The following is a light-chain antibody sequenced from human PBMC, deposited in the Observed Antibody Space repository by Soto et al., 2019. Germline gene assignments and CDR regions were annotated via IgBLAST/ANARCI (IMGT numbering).Light chain of an antibody. Sequence: DVVMTQSPLSLPVTLGQPASISCRSSQSLVYSDGNTYLDWYVQKPGQSPQLLIYTLSSRASGVPDRFSGIGSRTDFTLKISRVEAEDVGVYYCMQRRELPITFGQGTRLEIK. J-gene: IGKJ5*01. V-gene: IGKV2-40*01. CDR2: TLS. CDR1: QSLVYSDGNTY. CDR3: MQRRELPIT.